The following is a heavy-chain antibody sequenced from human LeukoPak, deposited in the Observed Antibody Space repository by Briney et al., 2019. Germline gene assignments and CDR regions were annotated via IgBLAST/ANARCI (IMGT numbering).Heavy chain of an antibody. Sequence: SETLSLTCTVSGGSISSSSYYWGWIRQPPGKGLEWIGSIYYSGSTYYNPSLKSRVTISVDTSKNQFSLKLSSVTAADTAVFSCGENSPSSSSWNAVGFDPGGRGTLATVSS. CDR2: IYYSGST. CDR3: GENSPSSSSWNAVGFDP. D-gene: IGHD6-13*01. CDR1: GGSISSSSYY. V-gene: IGHV4-39*01. J-gene: IGHJ5*02.